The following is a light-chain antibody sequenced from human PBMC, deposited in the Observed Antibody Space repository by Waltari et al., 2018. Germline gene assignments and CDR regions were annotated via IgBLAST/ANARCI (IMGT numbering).Light chain of an antibody. J-gene: IGLJ1*01. CDR3: SSPTTRSTQV. V-gene: IGLV2-14*01. CDR2: DVR. CDR1: SSDIGAYDY. Sequence: QSGLTQPASVSGSPGQSTTISCIGTSSDIGAYDYVSWYQQHPGKAPKLLIYDVRDRPSGGSHRFSGSKSGNAASLTISGLQAEDEATYYCSSPTTRSTQVFGSGTKVTV.